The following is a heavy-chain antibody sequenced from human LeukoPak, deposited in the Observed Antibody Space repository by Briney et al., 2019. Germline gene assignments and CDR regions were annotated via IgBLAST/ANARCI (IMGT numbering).Heavy chain of an antibody. J-gene: IGHJ4*02. V-gene: IGHV3-9*01. CDR3: AKGSKVRGPRPVHFDY. Sequence: GGSLRLSCAASGFTFDDYAMHWVRQAPGKGLEWVSGISWNSGSIGYADSVKGRFTISRDNAKNSLYLQMNSLRAEDTALYYCAKGSKVRGPRPVHFDYWGQGTLVTVSS. CDR1: GFTFDDYA. CDR2: ISWNSGSI. D-gene: IGHD3-10*01.